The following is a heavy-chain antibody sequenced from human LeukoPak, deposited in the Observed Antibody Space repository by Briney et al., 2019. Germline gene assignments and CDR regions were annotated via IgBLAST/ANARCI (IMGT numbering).Heavy chain of an antibody. CDR1: GYTFTGYY. J-gene: IGHJ4*02. D-gene: IGHD3-3*01. Sequence: GASVKVSCKASGYTFTGYYMHWVRQAPGQGLEWMGWINPNSGGTNYAQKFQGRVTMTRDTSLSTAYMELSRLRADDTAVYYCARALVSYYDFWSGYYTAVDYWGQGSLVTVS. CDR3: ARALVSYYDFWSGYYTAVDY. V-gene: IGHV1-2*02. CDR2: INPNSGGT.